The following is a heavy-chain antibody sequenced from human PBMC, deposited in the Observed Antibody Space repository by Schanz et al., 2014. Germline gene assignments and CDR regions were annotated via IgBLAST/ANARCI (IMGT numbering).Heavy chain of an antibody. CDR2: MNESHSTI. CDR1: GFTFSSYA. CDR3: ARKVVATIGGYYDN. Sequence: EVQLLESGGGLVQPGGSLRLSCAASGFTFSSYAMSWVRQAPGKGLEWVSAMNESHSTIYYADSVRGRFTISRDNAENTLFLQMNSLRAEDTAVDYCARKVVATIGGYYDNWGQGTLVIVSS. D-gene: IGHD5-12*01. V-gene: IGHV3-23*01. J-gene: IGHJ4*02.